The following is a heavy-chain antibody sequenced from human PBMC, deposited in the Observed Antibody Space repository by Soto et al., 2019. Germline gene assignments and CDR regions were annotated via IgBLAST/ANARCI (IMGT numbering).Heavy chain of an antibody. CDR1: GYTFTSYG. CDR3: ARDSSGYYDFWSGYYALSYFDY. Sequence: QVQLVQSGAEVKKPGASVKVSCKASGYTFTSYGISWVRQAPGQGLEWMGWISAYNGNTNYAQKLQGRVTMTTDTSTSTAYMELRSLRSDDTAVYYCARDSSGYYDFWSGYYALSYFDYRGQGTLVTVSS. J-gene: IGHJ4*02. V-gene: IGHV1-18*04. D-gene: IGHD3-3*01. CDR2: ISAYNGNT.